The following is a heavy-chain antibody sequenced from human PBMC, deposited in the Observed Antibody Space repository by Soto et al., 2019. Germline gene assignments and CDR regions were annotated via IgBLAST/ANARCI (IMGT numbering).Heavy chain of an antibody. CDR3: ARNEIEVLKYWYFDL. CDR1: GFTFSGYG. J-gene: IGHJ2*01. Sequence: GGSLRLSCVASGFTFSGYGMNWVRQAPGKGLEWVSYISSGRGTTHYADSVRGRFTISRDDVKNSLYLQMDSLRAEDTAVYYCARNEIEVLKYWYFDLWGRGTLVTVSS. D-gene: IGHD1-1*01. CDR2: ISSGRGTT. V-gene: IGHV3-48*01.